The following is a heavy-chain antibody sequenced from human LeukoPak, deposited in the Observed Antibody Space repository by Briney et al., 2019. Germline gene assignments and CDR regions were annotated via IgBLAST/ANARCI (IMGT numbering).Heavy chain of an antibody. CDR2: MDFSGST. D-gene: IGHD1-1*01. V-gene: IGHV4-61*02. J-gene: IGHJ4*02. Sequence: SETLSLTCPVSGVSITSSTYFWSWIRQPAGKALEWIGRMDFSGSTNYNPSLRSRVTLSLDTSKNQFSLKLSSVTAADTAVYYCARYSGTGYGMYYSDYWGQGTLVTVSS. CDR1: GVSITSSTYF. CDR3: ARYSGTGYGMYYSDY.